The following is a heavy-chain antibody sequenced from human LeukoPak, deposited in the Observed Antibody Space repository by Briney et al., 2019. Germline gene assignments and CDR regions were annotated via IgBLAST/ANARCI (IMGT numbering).Heavy chain of an antibody. CDR1: GFTFSSYW. D-gene: IGHD2-2*01. Sequence: GGSLRLSCAASGFTFSSYWMHWVRQAPGKGLVWVSRINSDGSSTSYADSVKGRFTISRDNAKNTLYLQMNSLRAEDTAVYYCAKGDESVAVPAAIRHYYYYGMDVWGQGTTVTVSS. J-gene: IGHJ6*02. CDR3: AKGDESVAVPAAIRHYYYYGMDV. CDR2: INSDGSST. V-gene: IGHV3-74*01.